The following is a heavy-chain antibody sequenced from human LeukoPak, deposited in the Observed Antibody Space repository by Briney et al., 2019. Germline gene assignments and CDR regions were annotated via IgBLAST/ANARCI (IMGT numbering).Heavy chain of an antibody. V-gene: IGHV3-30-3*01. D-gene: IGHD6-13*01. J-gene: IGHJ6*02. CDR3: ARDSSSWYSADYYYGMDV. CDR2: ISYDGSNK. CDR1: GFTFSSYA. Sequence: GGSLRLSCAASGFTFSSYAMHWVRQAPGKGLEWVAVISYDGSNKYYADSVKGRFTISRDNSKNTLYLQMNSLRAEDTAVYYCARDSSSWYSADYYYGMDVWGQGTTVTASS.